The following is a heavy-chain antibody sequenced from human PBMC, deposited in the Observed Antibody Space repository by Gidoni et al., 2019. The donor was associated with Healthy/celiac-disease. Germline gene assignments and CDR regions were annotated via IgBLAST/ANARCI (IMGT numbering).Heavy chain of an antibody. CDR3: ARPAYDSSGYPNPRTRKFDY. Sequence: EVQLVESGGGLVQPGGSLRLSCAASGFTFSSYEMNWVRQAPGKGLEWVSYSSSSGSTIYYADSVKGRFTISRDNAKNSLYLQMNSLRAEDTAVYYCARPAYDSSGYPNPRTRKFDYWGQGTLVTVSS. V-gene: IGHV3-48*03. D-gene: IGHD3-22*01. CDR2: SSSSGSTI. J-gene: IGHJ4*02. CDR1: GFTFSSYE.